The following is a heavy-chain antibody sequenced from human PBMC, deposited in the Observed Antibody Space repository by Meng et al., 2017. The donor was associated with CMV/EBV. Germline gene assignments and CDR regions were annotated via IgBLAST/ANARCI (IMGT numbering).Heavy chain of an antibody. V-gene: IGHV3-33*06. CDR2: IWYDGSNK. CDR3: AKDRVDMDYYGSGSYMGIYGMDV. Sequence: GESLKISCAASGFTFSSYGMHWVRQAPGKGLEWVAVIWYDGSNKYYADSVKGRFTISRDNSKNTLYLQMNSLRAEDTAVYYCAKDRVDMDYYGSGSYMGIYGMDVWGQGTTVTVSS. CDR1: GFTFSSYG. D-gene: IGHD3-10*01. J-gene: IGHJ6*02.